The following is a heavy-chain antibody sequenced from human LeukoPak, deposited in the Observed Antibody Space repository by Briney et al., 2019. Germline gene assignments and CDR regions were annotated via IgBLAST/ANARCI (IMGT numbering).Heavy chain of an antibody. J-gene: IGHJ4*02. CDR1: GFTFRSYA. Sequence: GGSLRLSCAASGFTFRSYAVTWVRQAPGKGLEWVSGITGSGDTTFYADSVKGRFTISRDNSKDTLYLQMHSLRAEDTAIYYCVKDYSTIPAASNPLFDSWGQGALVTVS. CDR3: VKDYSTIPAASNPLFDS. V-gene: IGHV3-23*01. CDR2: ITGSGDTT. D-gene: IGHD6-13*01.